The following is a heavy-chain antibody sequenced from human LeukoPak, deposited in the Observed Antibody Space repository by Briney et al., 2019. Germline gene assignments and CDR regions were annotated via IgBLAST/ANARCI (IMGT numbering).Heavy chain of an antibody. CDR1: DYSISSAYY. Sequence: SETLSLTCAVSDYSISSAYYWGRIRQPPGKGLEWIGSIYHSGSTDYNPSLKSRVTISVDTSKNQFSLKLRSVTAADTAVYYCARDQAYCGGDCYFDFWGQGTLVTVSS. V-gene: IGHV4-38-2*02. CDR2: IYHSGST. D-gene: IGHD2-21*02. J-gene: IGHJ4*02. CDR3: ARDQAYCGGDCYFDF.